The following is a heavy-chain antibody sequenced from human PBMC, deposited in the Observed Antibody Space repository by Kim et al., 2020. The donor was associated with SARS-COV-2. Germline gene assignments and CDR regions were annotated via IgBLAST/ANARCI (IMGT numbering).Heavy chain of an antibody. CDR3: AAGVRVGASHYYGMDV. CDR2: IVVGSGNT. D-gene: IGHD1-26*01. V-gene: IGHV1-58*01. Sequence: SVKVSCKASGFTFTSSAVQWVRQARGQRLEWIGWIVVGSGNTNYAQKFQERVTITRDMSTSTAYMELSSLRSEDTAVYYCAAGVRVGASHYYGMDVWGQGTTVTVSS. CDR1: GFTFTSSA. J-gene: IGHJ6*02.